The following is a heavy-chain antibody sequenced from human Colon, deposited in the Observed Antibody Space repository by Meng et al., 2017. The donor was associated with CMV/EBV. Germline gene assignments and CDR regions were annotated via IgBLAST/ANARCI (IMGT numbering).Heavy chain of an antibody. CDR1: GFTFSSHG. CDR3: ARDPFIKAFDI. CDR2: ISSSGDTT. Sequence: GESLKISCAASGFTFSSHGLNWVRQAPGKGLEWVAYISSSGDTTYYADSVKGRFTISRDNAKNSLYLQMNSLRAEDTAVYYCARDPFIKAFDIWGQGTMVTVSS. V-gene: IGHV3-48*03. J-gene: IGHJ3*02.